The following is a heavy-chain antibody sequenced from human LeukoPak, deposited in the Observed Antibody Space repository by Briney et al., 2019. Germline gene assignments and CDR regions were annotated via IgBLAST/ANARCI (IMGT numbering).Heavy chain of an antibody. J-gene: IGHJ4*02. CDR2: INPNSGGT. CDR3: ARAPYYYDSSGYYY. Sequence: ASVKVSCKASGYTFTGYYMHWVRQAPGQGLEWMGWINPNSGGTNYAQKFQGRVTMTRDTSISTAYMELSRLRSDDTAVYYCARAPYYYDSSGYYYWGQGTLVTVSS. V-gene: IGHV1-2*02. D-gene: IGHD3-22*01. CDR1: GYTFTGYY.